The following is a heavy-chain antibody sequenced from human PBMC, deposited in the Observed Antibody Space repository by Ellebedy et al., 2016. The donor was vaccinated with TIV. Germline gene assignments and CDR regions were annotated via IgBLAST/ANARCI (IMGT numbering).Heavy chain of an antibody. J-gene: IGHJ5*02. CDR1: GYTLPELF. CDR3: TTDRCDSRQCYNWFDP. CDR2: KDPVNGKL. Sequence: ASVTVSCXVSGYTLPELFIHWLRQAPGNGLERMGGKDPVNGKLIFAQGFQGRVTLTEDTSADTAYMELHSLTSEDTGIYYCTTDRCDSRQCYNWFDPWGQGTLVTVSS. D-gene: IGHD3-22*01. V-gene: IGHV1-24*01.